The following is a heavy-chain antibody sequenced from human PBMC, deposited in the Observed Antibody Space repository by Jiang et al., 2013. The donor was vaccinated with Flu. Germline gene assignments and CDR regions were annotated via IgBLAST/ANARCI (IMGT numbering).Heavy chain of an antibody. J-gene: IGHJ4*02. V-gene: IGHV4-34*01. CDR3: ARAATGDYLDY. CDR2: INRSGST. CDR1: GGSFSDDY. D-gene: IGHD1-14*01. Sequence: LLKPSETLSLTCAVYGGSFSDDYWSWIRQPPGKGLEWIGEINRSGSTIYNPSLKSRVTMSVDTSKIQFSLKLSSVTAADTAVYYCARAATGDYLDYWGQGTLVTVSS.